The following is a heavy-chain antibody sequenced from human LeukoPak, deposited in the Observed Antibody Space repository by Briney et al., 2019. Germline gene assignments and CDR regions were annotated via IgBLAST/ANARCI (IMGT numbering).Heavy chain of an antibody. Sequence: SESLSLTCTVSGGSISPFYWSWIRQHPGKGLEWIGYVYYSGTTNYNSSLKSRVTISVDTSKNQFSLKLNSVTAADTAVYYCATHSSPKGGVFDIWGQGTMVTVSS. CDR2: VYYSGTT. CDR3: ATHSSPKGGVFDI. CDR1: GGSISPFY. V-gene: IGHV4-59*01. J-gene: IGHJ3*02. D-gene: IGHD2-8*02.